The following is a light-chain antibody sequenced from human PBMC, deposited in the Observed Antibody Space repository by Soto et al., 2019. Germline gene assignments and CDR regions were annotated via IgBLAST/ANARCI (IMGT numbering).Light chain of an antibody. CDR2: DAS. V-gene: IGKV3-11*01. CDR3: QQRSNELT. Sequence: EIVLTQSPATLSLSPGERATLSCRASQSVSSYLAWYQQKPGQAPRLLIYDASNRATGIPARFSGSGSGTDFTLTISSLEPEDFAVYYCQQRSNELTFGGGTKVGIK. J-gene: IGKJ4*01. CDR1: QSVSSY.